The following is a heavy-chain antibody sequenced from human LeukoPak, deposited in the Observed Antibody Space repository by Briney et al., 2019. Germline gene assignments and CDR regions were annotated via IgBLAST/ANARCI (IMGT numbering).Heavy chain of an antibody. CDR3: ARESTVTTFDY. J-gene: IGHJ4*02. Sequence: GASVKVSCKASGYTFTSYGISWVRQAPGQGLEWRGWIRAYNGNTNYAQKLQGRVTMTTDTSTSTAYMKLRSLRSDDTAVYYCARESTVTTFDYWGQGTLVTVSS. CDR1: GYTFTSYG. D-gene: IGHD4-17*01. CDR2: IRAYNGNT. V-gene: IGHV1-18*01.